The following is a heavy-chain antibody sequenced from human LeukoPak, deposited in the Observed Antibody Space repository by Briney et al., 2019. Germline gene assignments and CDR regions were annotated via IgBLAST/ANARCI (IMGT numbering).Heavy chain of an antibody. V-gene: IGHV3-7*03. J-gene: IGHJ4*02. CDR2: INEGGTNK. D-gene: IGHD1-26*01. CDR3: ARESYGDY. CDR1: KFIFRSYW. Sequence: GGSLRLSCAASKFIFRSYWMSWVRQAPGKGLEWVANINEGGTNKYYVDSVKGRFTVSRDNAKNSLYLQMNSLRAEDTAVYYCARESYGDYWGQGTLVTVSS.